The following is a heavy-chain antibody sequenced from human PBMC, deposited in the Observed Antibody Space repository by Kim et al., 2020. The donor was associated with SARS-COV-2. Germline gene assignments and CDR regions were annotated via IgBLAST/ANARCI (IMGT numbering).Heavy chain of an antibody. V-gene: IGHV1-69*13. J-gene: IGHJ5*02. CDR1: GGTFSSYA. CDR3: ARGKIAVAGLYWFDP. D-gene: IGHD6-19*01. CDR2: IIPIFGTA. Sequence: SVKVSCKASGGTFSSYAISWVRQAPGQGLEWMGGIIPIFGTANYAQKFQGRVTITADESTSTAYMELSSLRSEDTAVYYCARGKIAVAGLYWFDPWGQGTLVTVSS.